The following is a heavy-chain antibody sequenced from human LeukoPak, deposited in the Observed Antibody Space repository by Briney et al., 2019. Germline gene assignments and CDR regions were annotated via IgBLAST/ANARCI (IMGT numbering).Heavy chain of an antibody. J-gene: IGHJ4*02. CDR3: ARDGSTTRILDY. V-gene: IGHV4-4*07. CDR2: IYTSGST. Sequence: SETLSLTCTVSGGSISSYYWSWIRQPAGKGLEWIGRIYTSGSTYYNPSLKGRVTISVDTSKNQFSLKLSSVTAADTAVYYCARDGSTTRILDYWGQGTLVTVSS. CDR1: GGSISSYY. D-gene: IGHD5/OR15-5a*01.